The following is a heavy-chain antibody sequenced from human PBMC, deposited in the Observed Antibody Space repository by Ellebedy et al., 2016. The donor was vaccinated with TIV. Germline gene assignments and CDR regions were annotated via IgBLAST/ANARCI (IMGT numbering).Heavy chain of an antibody. CDR3: DRKPGVDKAMAREWFNP. J-gene: IGHJ5*02. D-gene: IGHD5-18*01. CDR2: IYYSGSA. Sequence: MPSETLSLTCTVSGGSISSGDYYWSWIRQPPGKGLEWIGYIYYSGSAYYNPSLKSRVTISVDTSKNQFSLKLSSVTAADTARYYCDRKPGVDKAMAREWFNPWGQGTLVTVSS. V-gene: IGHV4-30-4*01. CDR1: GGSISSGDYY.